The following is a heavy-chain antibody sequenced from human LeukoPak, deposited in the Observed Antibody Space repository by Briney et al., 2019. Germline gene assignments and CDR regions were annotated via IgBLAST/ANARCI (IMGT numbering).Heavy chain of an antibody. J-gene: IGHJ4*02. CDR2: IYPGDSDT. V-gene: IGHV5-51*01. CDR1: GYSFTSYW. CDR3: ARQVRCSSTSCLDY. D-gene: IGHD2-2*01. Sequence: GESLKISCKGSGYSFTSYWIGWVRQMPGKGLEWMGIIYPGDSDTGYSPSFQGQVTTSADKSISTAYLQWSSLKASDTAMYYCARQVRCSSTSCLDYWGQGTLVTVSS.